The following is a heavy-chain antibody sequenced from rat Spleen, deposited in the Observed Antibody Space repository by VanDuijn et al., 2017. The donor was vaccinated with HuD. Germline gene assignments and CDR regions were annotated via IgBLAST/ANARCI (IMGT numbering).Heavy chain of an antibody. CDR2: ISYEGSST. CDR3: ARQEDYFDY. J-gene: IGHJ2*01. Sequence: EVQLVESDGGLVQPGRSLKLSCAASGFTFSDYYMDWVRQAPTKGLEWVATISYEGSSTYSRDSVKGRFTFSRDNAKSTLYLQMDSLRSEDTATYYCARQEDYFDYWGQGVMVTVSS. V-gene: IGHV5-29*01. CDR1: GFTFSDYY.